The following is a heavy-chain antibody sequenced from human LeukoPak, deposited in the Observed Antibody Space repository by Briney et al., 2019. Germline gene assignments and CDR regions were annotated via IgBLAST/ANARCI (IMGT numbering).Heavy chain of an antibody. Sequence: SETLSLTCAVYGGSFSGYYWGWIRQPPGKGLEWIGSIYYSGSTYYNPSLKSRVTISVDTSKNQFSLKLSSVTAADTAVYYCARHYPRLRLRENTYYFDYWGQGTLVTVSS. D-gene: IGHD3-16*01. J-gene: IGHJ4*02. CDR3: ARHYPRLRLRENTYYFDY. V-gene: IGHV4-39*01. CDR2: IYYSGST. CDR1: GGSFSGYY.